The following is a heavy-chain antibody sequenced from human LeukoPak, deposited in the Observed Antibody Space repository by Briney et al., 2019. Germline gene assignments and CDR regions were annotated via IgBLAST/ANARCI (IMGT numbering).Heavy chain of an antibody. J-gene: IGHJ6*03. V-gene: IGHV1-46*01. D-gene: IGHD2/OR15-2a*01. CDR1: GYTFTSYY. CDR2: INPSGGST. CDR3: ARAQNIGVQWDYYMDA. Sequence: ASVKVSCKASGYTFTSYYMHWVRQAPGQGLEWMGIINPSGGSTSYAQKLQGRVTMTRDMSTSTVYMELSSLRSEDTAVYYCARAQNIGVQWDYYMDAWGKGTTVTVSS.